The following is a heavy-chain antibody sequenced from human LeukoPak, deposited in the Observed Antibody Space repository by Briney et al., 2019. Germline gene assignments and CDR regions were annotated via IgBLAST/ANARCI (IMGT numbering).Heavy chain of an antibody. J-gene: IGHJ5*02. CDR1: GYSFTSYW. V-gene: IGHV5-51*01. D-gene: IGHD5-18*01. CDR3: ARLGNVDTAMVNWFDP. CDR2: IYPGDSDT. Sequence: GESLKISCKGSGYSFTSYWIGWVRQMPGKGLEWMGIIYPGDSDTRYSPSLQGQVTISADKSISTAYLQWSSLKASDTAMYYCARLGNVDTAMVNWFDPWGQGTLVTVSS.